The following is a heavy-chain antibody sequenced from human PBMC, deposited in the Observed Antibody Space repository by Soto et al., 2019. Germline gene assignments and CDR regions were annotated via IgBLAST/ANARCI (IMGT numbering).Heavy chain of an antibody. V-gene: IGHV4-31*11. D-gene: IGHD1-1*01. J-gene: IGHJ4*02. CDR3: ASLNWNEKQLRKYYFDY. CDR2: IYYVGSS. Sequence: SGVSAGSINLGGYYWGWIRQHPVRGLEWIGYIYYVGSSFYNPSLKSRVIISSEKSKNQFSLKLSSVTAADTAVYYCASLNWNEKQLRKYYFDYWGKGTLVIVSS. CDR1: AGSINLGGYY.